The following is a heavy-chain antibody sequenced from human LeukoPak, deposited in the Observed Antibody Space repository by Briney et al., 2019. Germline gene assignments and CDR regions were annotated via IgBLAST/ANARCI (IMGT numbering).Heavy chain of an antibody. Sequence: GGSLRLSCAASGFTFSRHWMYWVRQAPGKGLEWVAVISYDGSNKYYADSVKGRFTISRDNSKNTLYLQMNSLRAEDTAVYYCAKDGIVVVPAAPPGDYYGMDVWGQGTTVTVSS. D-gene: IGHD2-2*01. CDR2: ISYDGSNK. J-gene: IGHJ6*02. CDR1: GFTFSRHW. CDR3: AKDGIVVVPAAPPGDYYGMDV. V-gene: IGHV3-30*18.